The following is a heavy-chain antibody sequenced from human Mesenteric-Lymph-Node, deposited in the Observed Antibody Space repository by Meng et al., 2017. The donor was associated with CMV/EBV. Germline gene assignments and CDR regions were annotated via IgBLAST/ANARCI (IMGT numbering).Heavy chain of an antibody. CDR2: INPNNGDT. Sequence: ASVNVSCKASGYTFIDYYLHWVRQAPGQGLEWVGWINPNNGDTNSAQKFQGRVTMTRDTSTGTIYMELSSLTSDDTAVYYCARDGRYSGYDWGIGYWSQGTLVTVSS. J-gene: IGHJ4*02. CDR3: ARDGRYSGYDWGIGY. V-gene: IGHV1-2*02. CDR1: GYTFIDYY. D-gene: IGHD5-12*01.